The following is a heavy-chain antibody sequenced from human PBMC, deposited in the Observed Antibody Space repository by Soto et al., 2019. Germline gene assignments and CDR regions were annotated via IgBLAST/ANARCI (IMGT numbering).Heavy chain of an antibody. CDR3: AVPDAGDPAGFDY. CDR2: GQGKGMGT. D-gene: IGHD2-21*01. Sequence: GGSLRLSCGASGFTFSDYWIHWVRQAPGGGLVWVSRGQGKGMGTNYTDSVEGPCTISRDDPKNTVYLQNNGLRSDDTALYYCAVPDAGDPAGFDYWGQGTLVTVS. J-gene: IGHJ4*02. V-gene: IGHV3-74*01. CDR1: GFTFSDYW.